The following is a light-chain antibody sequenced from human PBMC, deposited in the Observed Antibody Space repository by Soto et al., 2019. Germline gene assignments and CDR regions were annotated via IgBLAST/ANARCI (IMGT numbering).Light chain of an antibody. CDR3: QTWGAGLWV. Sequence: QSVLTQSPSASASLGASVKLTCTLSSGHSSYAIAWHQQQPEKGPRYLMKLNSDGSHTKGDGIADRFSGSSSGAERYLTISSLQSEDEADYYCQTWGAGLWVFGGGTKLTV. J-gene: IGLJ3*02. CDR1: SGHSSYA. CDR2: LNSDGSH. V-gene: IGLV4-69*01.